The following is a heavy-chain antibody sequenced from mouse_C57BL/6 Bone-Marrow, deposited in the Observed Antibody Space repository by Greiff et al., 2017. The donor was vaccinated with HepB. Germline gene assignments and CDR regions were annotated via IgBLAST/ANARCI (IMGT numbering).Heavy chain of an antibody. CDR3: ARAALYGSRDYFDY. CDR2: IDPSDSYT. J-gene: IGHJ2*01. D-gene: IGHD1-1*01. Sequence: QVQLQQPGAELVKPGASVKLSCKASGYTFTSYWMQWVNQRPGQGLEWIGEIDPSDSYTNYNQKFKGKATLTVDTSSSTAYMQLSSLTSEDSAVYYCARAALYGSRDYFDYWGQGTTLTVSS. CDR1: GYTFTSYW. V-gene: IGHV1-50*01.